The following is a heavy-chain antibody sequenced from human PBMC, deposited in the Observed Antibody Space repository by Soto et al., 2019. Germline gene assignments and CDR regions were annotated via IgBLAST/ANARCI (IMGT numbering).Heavy chain of an antibody. CDR3: AKGSSASSYSSLGN. Sequence: GGSLRLSCAASGFTFSTYAMSWVRRAPGQGLDWISTISGSGDTSYYADSVRGRFTISRDNSKNTLYLQMDSLRAEDTAVYFCAKGSSASSYSSLGNWGQGTLVTVSS. CDR2: ISGSGDTS. J-gene: IGHJ4*02. D-gene: IGHD2-15*01. CDR1: GFTFSTYA. V-gene: IGHV3-23*01.